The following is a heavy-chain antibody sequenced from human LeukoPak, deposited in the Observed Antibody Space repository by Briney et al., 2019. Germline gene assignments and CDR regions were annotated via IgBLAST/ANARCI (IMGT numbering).Heavy chain of an antibody. D-gene: IGHD1-1*01. J-gene: IGHJ4*02. V-gene: IGHV3-21*05. CDR1: GFTFSSYS. Sequence: GGSLRLSCAASGFTFSSYSMNWVRQAPGKGLEWVSYISSSSSYIYYADSVKGRFTISRDNAKNSLYLQMNSLRAEDTAVYYCARIDMHDGSQGFDYWGQGTLVTVSS. CDR2: ISSSSSYI. CDR3: ARIDMHDGSQGFDY.